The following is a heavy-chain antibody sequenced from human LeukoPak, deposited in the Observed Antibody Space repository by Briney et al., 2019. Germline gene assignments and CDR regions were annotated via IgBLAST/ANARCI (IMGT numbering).Heavy chain of an antibody. J-gene: IGHJ4*02. Sequence: SETLSLTCTASGGSISSHYWSWIRQHPGKGLEWIGYIYYSGSTYYNPSLKSRVTISVDTSKNQFSLKLSSVTAADTAVYYCASERCSSTSCRFDYWGQGTLVTVSS. CDR1: GGSISSHY. CDR3: ASERCSSTSCRFDY. D-gene: IGHD2-2*01. V-gene: IGHV4-59*06. CDR2: IYYSGST.